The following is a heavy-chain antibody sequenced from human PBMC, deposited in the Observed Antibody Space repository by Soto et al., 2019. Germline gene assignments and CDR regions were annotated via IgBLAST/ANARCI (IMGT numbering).Heavy chain of an antibody. CDR1: LFIFSDYD. CDR3: ARGSGTVAY. Sequence: PLRLSWALSLFIFSDYDMKLVRQYPLKGLEWVSYITSSGSTIHYADSVKGRFTVSRDNGKNSLYLQMHSLRAEDTAVYYCARGSGTVAYWGQGTLVTVSS. D-gene: IGHD1-7*01. V-gene: IGHV3-11*01. CDR2: ITSSGSTI. J-gene: IGHJ4*02.